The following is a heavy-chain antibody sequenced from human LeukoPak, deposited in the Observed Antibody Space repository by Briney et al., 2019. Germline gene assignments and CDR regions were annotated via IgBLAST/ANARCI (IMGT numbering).Heavy chain of an antibody. CDR1: GFTFSSYG. CDR2: ISYDGSNK. Sequence: GGSLSLSCAASGFTFSSYGMHWVRQAPGKGLEWVAVISYDGSNKYYADSVKGRFTISRDNSKDTLYLQMNSLRAEDTAVYYCAKDLCSTVVTPLCWYFDLWGRGTLVTVSS. D-gene: IGHD4-23*01. J-gene: IGHJ2*01. V-gene: IGHV3-30*18. CDR3: AKDLCSTVVTPLCWYFDL.